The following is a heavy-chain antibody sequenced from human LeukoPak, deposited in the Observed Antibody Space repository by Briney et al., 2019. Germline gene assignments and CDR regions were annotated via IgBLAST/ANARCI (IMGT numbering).Heavy chain of an antibody. D-gene: IGHD6-19*01. J-gene: IGHJ5*02. V-gene: IGHV3-74*01. Sequence: GSLRLSCAASGFTFSSYWMHWVRQAPGKGLVWVSRINTDGSIIDYADSVKGRFTISGDNSKNTLYLQMNSLRAEDTAVYYCAREDIAVAGTYFDPWGQGTLVTVSS. CDR1: GFTFSSYW. CDR3: AREDIAVAGTYFDP. CDR2: INTDGSII.